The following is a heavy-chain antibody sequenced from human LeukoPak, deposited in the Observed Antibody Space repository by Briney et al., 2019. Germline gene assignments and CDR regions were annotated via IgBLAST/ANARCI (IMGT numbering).Heavy chain of an antibody. V-gene: IGHV1-8*03. CDR1: GYTFTSYD. J-gene: IGHJ4*02. Sequence: ASVKVSCKASGYTFTSYDINWVRQATGQGLEWMGGMKPNSGNKGYAQKFKGRVTITRNTSINTAYMQLSSLRAEETAVYYCARVIARRGGYSFDYWGEGTLVTVSA. CDR2: MKPNSGNK. D-gene: IGHD5-24*01. CDR3: ARVIARRGGYSFDY.